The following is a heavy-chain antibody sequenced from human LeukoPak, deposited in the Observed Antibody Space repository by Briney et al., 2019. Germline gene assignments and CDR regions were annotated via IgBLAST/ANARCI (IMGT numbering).Heavy chain of an antibody. Sequence: PGGYVRLSCAASGFTFSSYSMNWVRQAPGKGLEWVSSISSSSSYIYYADSVKGRFTISRDNAKNSLYLQMNSLRAEDTAVYYCARDLGGADYWGQGTLVTVSS. V-gene: IGHV3-21*01. D-gene: IGHD2-21*01. CDR1: GFTFSSYS. CDR2: ISSSSSYI. CDR3: ARDLGGADY. J-gene: IGHJ4*02.